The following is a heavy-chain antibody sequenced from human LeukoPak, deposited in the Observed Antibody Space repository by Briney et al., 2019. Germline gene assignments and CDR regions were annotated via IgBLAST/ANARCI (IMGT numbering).Heavy chain of an antibody. CDR1: GFTFSSYS. D-gene: IGHD1-26*01. J-gene: IGHJ4*02. Sequence: GGSLRLSCAASGFTFSSYSMNWVRQAPGKGLEWVSSISSSSSYIYYADSVKGRFTISRDNSKNTLDLQMTGLRAEDTAVCYCARERGRGRDSPWFDYWGQGTLVTVSS. V-gene: IGHV3-21*04. CDR2: ISSSSSYI. CDR3: ARERGRGRDSPWFDY.